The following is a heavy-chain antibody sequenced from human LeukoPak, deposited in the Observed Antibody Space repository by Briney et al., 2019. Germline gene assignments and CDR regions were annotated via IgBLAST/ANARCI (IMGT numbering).Heavy chain of an antibody. V-gene: IGHV5-51*01. CDR1: GYSFTSYW. J-gene: IGHJ4*02. CDR2: IYPGDSDT. Sequence: GESLKISCKGCGYSFTSYWIGWVRQMPGKGLEWMGIIYPGDSDTRYSPSFQGQVTISADKSISTAYLQWSSLKASDTAMYYCASTLSGYYDRSGQLQGSFDYWRQGTLVTVSS. D-gene: IGHD3-22*01. CDR3: ASTLSGYYDRSGQLQGSFDY.